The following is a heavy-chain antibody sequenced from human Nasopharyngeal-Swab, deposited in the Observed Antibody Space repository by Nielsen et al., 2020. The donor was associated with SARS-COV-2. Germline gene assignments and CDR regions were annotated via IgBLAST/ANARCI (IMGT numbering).Heavy chain of an antibody. V-gene: IGHV3-7*01. Sequence: LKISCAASGFTFSSYWMSWVRQAPGKGLEWVANIKQDGSEKYYVDSVKGRFTISRDNAKNSLYLQMNSLRAEDTAVYYCARDLPYFDYWGQGTLVTVSS. CDR1: GFTFSSYW. J-gene: IGHJ4*02. CDR3: ARDLPYFDY. CDR2: IKQDGSEK.